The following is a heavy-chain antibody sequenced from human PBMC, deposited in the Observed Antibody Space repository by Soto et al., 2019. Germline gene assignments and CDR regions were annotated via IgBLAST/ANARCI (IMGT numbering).Heavy chain of an antibody. D-gene: IGHD6-6*01. CDR3: VKDLGSSTSSGRFDT. V-gene: IGHV3-64D*06. CDR2: ISNDGGST. J-gene: IGHJ5*02. CDR1: GFTFSSHS. Sequence: GGSLRLSCSASGFTFSSHSLHWVRQAPRKGLEYVSAISNDGGSTYYADSVKGRFIISRDNSKNTVYLQMNSLRDEDTAIYFCVKDLGSSTSSGRFDTWGQGTLVTVSS.